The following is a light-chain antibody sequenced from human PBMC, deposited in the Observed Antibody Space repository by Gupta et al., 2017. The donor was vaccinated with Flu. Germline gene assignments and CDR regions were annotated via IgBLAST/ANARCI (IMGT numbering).Light chain of an antibody. V-gene: IGLV1-44*01. Sequence: QPVLTQPPSASGTPGQRVTNSCSGSSSNIGSNTVNWYQQLPGTAPKLLIYSNNQRPSGVPDRFSGSKSGTSASLAISGLQSEDEADYYCAAWDDSLNGVVFGGGTKLTVL. CDR3: AAWDDSLNGVV. J-gene: IGLJ2*01. CDR2: SNN. CDR1: SSNIGSNT.